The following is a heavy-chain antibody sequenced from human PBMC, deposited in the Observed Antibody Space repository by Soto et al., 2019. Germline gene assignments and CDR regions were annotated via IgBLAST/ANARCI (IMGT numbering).Heavy chain of an antibody. J-gene: IGHJ3*02. CDR1: GFTFSSYG. CDR2: IWYDGSNK. V-gene: IGHV3-33*01. CDR3: ARITIFGVPIDAFDI. D-gene: IGHD3-3*01. Sequence: GGSLRLSCAASGFTFSSYGMHWVRQAPGKGLEWVAVIWYDGSNKYYADSVKGRFTISRDNSKNTLYLQMNSLRAEDTAVYYCARITIFGVPIDAFDIWGQGTMVNVSS.